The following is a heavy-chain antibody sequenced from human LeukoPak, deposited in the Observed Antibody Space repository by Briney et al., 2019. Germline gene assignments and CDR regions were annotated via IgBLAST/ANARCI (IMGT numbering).Heavy chain of an antibody. CDR1: GYTFTSHY. CDR3: VRDLAVAGNWFDP. Sequence: ASVKVSCKASGYTFTSHYIHWVRQAPGQGLEWVGVINPSGGGTSYAHKLQGRVTVSRDTSTSTVHMELSSLTSDDTAVYYCVRDLAVAGNWFDPWGQGTLVTVSS. V-gene: IGHV1-46*01. D-gene: IGHD6-19*01. J-gene: IGHJ5*02. CDR2: INPSGGGT.